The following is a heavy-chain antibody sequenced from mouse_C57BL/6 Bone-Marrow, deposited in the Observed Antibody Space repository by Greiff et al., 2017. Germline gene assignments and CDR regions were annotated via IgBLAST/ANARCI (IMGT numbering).Heavy chain of an antibody. CDR2: INPYNGGT. CDR1: GYTFTDYY. V-gene: IGHV1-19*01. J-gene: IGHJ2*01. D-gene: IGHD6-5*01. CDR3: ARDAYGDGDY. Sequence: EVQLQQSGPVLVKPGASVKMSCKASGYTFTDYYMNWVKQSHGKSLEWIGVINPYNGGTSYNQKFKGKATLTVDKSSSTAYMELNSLTSEDSAVYYCARDAYGDGDYWGQGTTLTVSS.